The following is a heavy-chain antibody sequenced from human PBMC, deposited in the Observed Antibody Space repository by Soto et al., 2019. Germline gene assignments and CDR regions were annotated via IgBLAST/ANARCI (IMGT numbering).Heavy chain of an antibody. CDR3: AGEWGPYGVDY. J-gene: IGHJ4*02. Sequence: ASETLSLTCTVSGGSISSYYWSWIRQPPGKGLEWIGYIYYSGSTNYNPSLKSRVTISVDTSKNQFSLKLSSVTAADTAVYYCAGEWGPYGVDYWGQGTLVTVSS. D-gene: IGHD3-10*01. V-gene: IGHV4-59*01. CDR2: IYYSGST. CDR1: GGSISSYY.